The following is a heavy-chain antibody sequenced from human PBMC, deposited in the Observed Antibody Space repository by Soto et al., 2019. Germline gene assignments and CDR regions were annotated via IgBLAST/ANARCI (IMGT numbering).Heavy chain of an antibody. CDR3: AIVRQLPNWYFDL. J-gene: IGHJ2*01. V-gene: IGHV4-31*03. Sequence: QVQLQESGPGLVTPSHTLSLPCSVSGGSISSADHYWIWIRQHPGKGLDWTGYIYYNVNTYYNPSLKRRPTVSVETSMNLFSVEFNSVTAADTAVYYCAIVRQLPNWYFDLWCRGTLVTVSS. D-gene: IGHD2-2*01. CDR2: IYYNVNT. CDR1: GGSISSADHY.